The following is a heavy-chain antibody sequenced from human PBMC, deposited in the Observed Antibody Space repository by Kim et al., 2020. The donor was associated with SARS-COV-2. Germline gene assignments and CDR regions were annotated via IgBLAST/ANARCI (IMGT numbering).Heavy chain of an antibody. V-gene: IGHV5-51*01. Sequence: GESLQISCKGSGYSFTSYWIAWVRQMPGKGLEWMGIIYPSDSDTRYSPSFQGQVTISADKSISTAYLQWSSLKASDTAMYYCARGINGYSYGFDYWGQGTLVSVSS. D-gene: IGHD5-18*01. J-gene: IGHJ4*02. CDR2: IYPSDSDT. CDR1: GYSFTSYW. CDR3: ARGINGYSYGFDY.